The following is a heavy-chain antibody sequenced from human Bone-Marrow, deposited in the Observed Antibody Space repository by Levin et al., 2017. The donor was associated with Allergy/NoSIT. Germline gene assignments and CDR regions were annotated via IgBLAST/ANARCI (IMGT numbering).Heavy chain of an antibody. V-gene: IGHV4-31*03. D-gene: IGHD3-16*01. J-gene: IGHJ6*02. Sequence: SETLSLTCTVSGGSITSGGFYWTWIRQHPGKGLEWIGYIFASGSTFFNPSLRSRVAMSIDTSDNHFSLTLRSVTAADTAVYYCARDYYDRRDFGMDVWGQGTTVTVSS. CDR2: IFASGST. CDR1: GGSITSGGFY. CDR3: ARDYYDRRDFGMDV.